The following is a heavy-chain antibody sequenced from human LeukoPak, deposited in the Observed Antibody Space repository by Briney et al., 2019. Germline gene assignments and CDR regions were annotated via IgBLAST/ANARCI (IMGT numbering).Heavy chain of an antibody. Sequence: ASVKVSCKASGYTFTDYYMHWVRQAPGQGLEWMGWIKPNSGGTNFAQNFQVRVTMTRDTSISTAYMELSRLRSDDTAVYYCARYGSWFDPWGQGTLVTVSS. CDR1: GYTFTDYY. CDR3: ARYGSWFDP. V-gene: IGHV1-2*02. J-gene: IGHJ5*02. CDR2: IKPNSGGT. D-gene: IGHD4-17*01.